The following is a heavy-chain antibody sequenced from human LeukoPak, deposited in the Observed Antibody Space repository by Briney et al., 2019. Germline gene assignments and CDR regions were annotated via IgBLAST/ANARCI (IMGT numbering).Heavy chain of an antibody. CDR2: IKEDGSEK. CDR1: GFSFSSYW. CDR3: ARDLQCGGDCHYDAFDI. V-gene: IGHV3-7*01. Sequence: TGGSLRLSCAASGFSFSSYWMSWVRQAPGKGLEWVANIKEDGSEKYYVDSLKGRFTISRDNAKNSLYLQMNSLRAEDTAVYYCARDLQCGGDCHYDAFDIWGQGTMVTVSS. J-gene: IGHJ3*02. D-gene: IGHD2-21*02.